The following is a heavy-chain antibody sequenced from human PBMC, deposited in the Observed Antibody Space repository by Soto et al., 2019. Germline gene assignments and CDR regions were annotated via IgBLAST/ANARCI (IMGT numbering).Heavy chain of an antibody. CDR2: ISVHNGNT. V-gene: IGHV1-18*01. Sequence: VQLLQSGAEVKKPGASVKVSCEASGYTFINYGLSWVRQAPGQGLEWMGWISVHNGNTNSAQKIQGRVIMTTDTSTNTAYMERRSLRFDDTAVYYCARVWFGEKLGGMGLDHWGQGTLVTVSS. D-gene: IGHD3-10*01. J-gene: IGHJ5*02. CDR1: GYTFINYG. CDR3: ARVWFGEKLGGMGLDH.